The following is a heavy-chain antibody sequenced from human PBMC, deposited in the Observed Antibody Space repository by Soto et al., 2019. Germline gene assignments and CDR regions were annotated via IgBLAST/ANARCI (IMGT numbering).Heavy chain of an antibody. Sequence: QVQLQESGPGLVKPSETLSLTCTVSGDSITSYYWSWIRQPPGKALEWIGYIYYSGSTNYNPSLESRVTISVDTSKNQFSLKLSSVTAADTALYYCARHHRYCSGNSCYLFDYWGQGTLVTVSS. CDR1: GDSITSYY. CDR3: ARHHRYCSGNSCYLFDY. V-gene: IGHV4-59*08. CDR2: IYYSGST. J-gene: IGHJ4*02. D-gene: IGHD2-15*01.